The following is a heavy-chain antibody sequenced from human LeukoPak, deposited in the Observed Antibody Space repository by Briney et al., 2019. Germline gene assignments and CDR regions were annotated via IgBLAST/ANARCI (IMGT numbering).Heavy chain of an antibody. V-gene: IGHV3-30*04. CDR3: AKERTPGSYGCFDS. CDR1: GFTFSSYA. J-gene: IGHJ4*02. CDR2: ISYDVSNK. D-gene: IGHD5-18*01. Sequence: PGRSLRLSCAASGFTFSSYAMDWVRQAPGKGLEWVAVISYDVSNKYYADSVKGRFTISRDNSKNTLYLQMKSLRAEDTAIYYCAKERTPGSYGCFDSWGQGTLATVSS.